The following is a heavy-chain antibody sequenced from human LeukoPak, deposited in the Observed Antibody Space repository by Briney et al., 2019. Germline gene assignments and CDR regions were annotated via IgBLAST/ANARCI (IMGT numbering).Heavy chain of an antibody. Sequence: GGSLRLSCAASGFTFSSYWMSWVRQAPGKGLEWVANIKQDGSEKYYVDSVKGRFTISRDNAKNSLYLQMNSLRAEDTAVHYCAREVRGDLYYYYGMDVWGQGTTVTVSS. V-gene: IGHV3-7*01. CDR3: AREVRGDLYYYYGMDV. CDR2: IKQDGSEK. CDR1: GFTFSSYW. J-gene: IGHJ6*02. D-gene: IGHD3-10*01.